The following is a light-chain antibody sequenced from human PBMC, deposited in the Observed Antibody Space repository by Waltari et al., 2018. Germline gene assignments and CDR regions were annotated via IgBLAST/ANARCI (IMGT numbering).Light chain of an antibody. Sequence: DIVLTQSPLSLPVTPGEPASISCRSSQSLLHSNGFNYLDWFVQQPGQSPQLLIYLGSNRASGVPDRVTGSGSGTDFTLQISRVEAEDVGVYFCMQTTQTPWTFGQGTKVEI. CDR3: MQTTQTPWT. V-gene: IGKV2-28*01. J-gene: IGKJ1*01. CDR2: LGS. CDR1: QSLLHSNGFNY.